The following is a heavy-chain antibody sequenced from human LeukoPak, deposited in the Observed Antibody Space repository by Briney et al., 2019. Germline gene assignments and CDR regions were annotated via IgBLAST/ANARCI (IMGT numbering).Heavy chain of an antibody. D-gene: IGHD4-17*01. J-gene: IGHJ4*02. CDR3: ARTTVTEGVDY. CDR1: GGSISSSNW. V-gene: IGHV4-4*02. Sequence: SETLSLTCTVSGGSISSSNWWSWVRQPPGKGLEWIGEIHHGGSTNYTPSLKTRVTISVDKSKNQFSLKVSSVTAADTAVYYCARTTVTEGVDYWGQGTLVTVSS. CDR2: IHHGGST.